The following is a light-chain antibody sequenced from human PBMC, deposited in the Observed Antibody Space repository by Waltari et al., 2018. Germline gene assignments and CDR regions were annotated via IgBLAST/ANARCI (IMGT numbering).Light chain of an antibody. J-gene: IGLJ2*01. Sequence: QSALTQPPSASGSPGQSVTISCTGTSSDVGGYNYDSWYQQYPGKAPKLMIYEVSKRPSGVPERFSGSKSGNTASLTVSGLQGDDEADYYCSSYAGSNTVVFGGGTKLTVL. CDR1: SSDVGGYNY. V-gene: IGLV2-8*01. CDR3: SSYAGSNTVV. CDR2: EVS.